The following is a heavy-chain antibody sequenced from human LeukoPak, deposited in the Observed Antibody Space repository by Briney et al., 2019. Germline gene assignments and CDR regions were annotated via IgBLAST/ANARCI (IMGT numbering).Heavy chain of an antibody. V-gene: IGHV3-74*01. J-gene: IGHJ3*02. CDR3: AKPDYGDYLIWAFDI. CDR1: GFIFSNYW. Sequence: PGGSLRLSCAASGFIFSNYWMHWVRQAPGKGLVWVSRIKTDGSTITYADSVKGRFTISRDNAMNTLYLQMDSLGAEDTAVYYCAKPDYGDYLIWAFDIWGQGTMVTVSS. D-gene: IGHD4-17*01. CDR2: IKTDGSTI.